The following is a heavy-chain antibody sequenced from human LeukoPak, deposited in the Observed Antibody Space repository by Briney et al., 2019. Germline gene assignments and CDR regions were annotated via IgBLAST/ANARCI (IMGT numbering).Heavy chain of an antibody. Sequence: TSETLSLTYTVSGGSISSYYWSWIRQPPGKGLEWIGYIYYSGSTNYNPSLKSRVTISVDTSKNQFSLKLSSVTAADMAVYYCARRMAYDSSGYYSGAFDIWGQGTMVTVSS. CDR2: IYYSGST. D-gene: IGHD3-22*01. V-gene: IGHV4-59*08. J-gene: IGHJ3*02. CDR1: GGSISSYY. CDR3: ARRMAYDSSGYYSGAFDI.